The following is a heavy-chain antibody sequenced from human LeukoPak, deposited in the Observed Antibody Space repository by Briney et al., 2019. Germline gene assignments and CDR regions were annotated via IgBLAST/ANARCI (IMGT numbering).Heavy chain of an antibody. CDR2: IIPILGIA. CDR3: ARDLIMVRGVAEGFDY. J-gene: IGHJ4*02. D-gene: IGHD3-10*01. CDR1: GGTFSSYT. Sequence: SVKVSCKASGGTFSSYTISWVRQAPGQGLEWMGRIIPILGIANYAQKFQGRVTITADKSTSTAYMELSSLRSEDTAVYYCARDLIMVRGVAEGFDYWGQGTLVTVSS. V-gene: IGHV1-69*04.